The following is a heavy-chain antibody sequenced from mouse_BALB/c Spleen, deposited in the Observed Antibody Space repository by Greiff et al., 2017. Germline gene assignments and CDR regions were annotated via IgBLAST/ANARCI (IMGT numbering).Heavy chain of an antibody. CDR2: IDPETGGT. CDR3: TRSGPLAY. D-gene: IGHD3-1*01. V-gene: IGHV1-15*01. CDR1: GYTFTDYE. J-gene: IGHJ3*01. Sequence: VQLQESGAELVRPGASVTLSCKASGYTFTDYEMHWVKQTPVHGLEWIGAIDPETGGTAYNQKFKGKATLTADKSSSTAYMELRSLTSEDSAVYYCTRSGPLAYWGQGTLVTVSA.